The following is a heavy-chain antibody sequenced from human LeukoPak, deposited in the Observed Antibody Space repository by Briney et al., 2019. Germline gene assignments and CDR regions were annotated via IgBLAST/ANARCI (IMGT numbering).Heavy chain of an antibody. CDR2: ISGGGGTT. CDR3: AKSRIAAADDAFDM. D-gene: IGHD6-13*01. V-gene: IGHV3-23*01. Sequence: GGSLRLSCAASGFTFSSYAMTWVCQAPGKGLEWVSAISGGGGTTNYADSVKGRFTISRDNSKNTLYLQMSSLRAEDTAVYFCAKSRIAAADDAFDMWGQGTMVT. J-gene: IGHJ3*02. CDR1: GFTFSSYA.